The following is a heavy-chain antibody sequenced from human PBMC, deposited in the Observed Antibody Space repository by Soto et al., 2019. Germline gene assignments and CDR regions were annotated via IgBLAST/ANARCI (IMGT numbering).Heavy chain of an antibody. CDR2: TRNKANSYTT. J-gene: IGHJ3*02. D-gene: IGHD3-3*01. CDR3: ALTIFGVAMGAFDI. Sequence: HPGGSLRLSCAASGFTFSDHYMDWVRQAPGKGLEWVGRTRNKANSYTTEYAASVKGRFTISRDDSKNSLYLQMNSLKTEDTAVYYCALTIFGVAMGAFDIWGQGTMVTVSS. CDR1: GFTFSDHY. V-gene: IGHV3-72*01.